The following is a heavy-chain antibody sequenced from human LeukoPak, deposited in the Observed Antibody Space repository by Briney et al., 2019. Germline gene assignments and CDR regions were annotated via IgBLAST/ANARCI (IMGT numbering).Heavy chain of an antibody. Sequence: ASVKVSCKASGYTFTSYAMNWVRQAPGQGLEWMGWINTNTGNPTYAQGFTGRFVFSLDTSVSTAYLQISSLKAEDTAVCYCARDRYSYGYRPYAFDIWGQGTMVTVSS. CDR2: INTNTGNP. CDR1: GYTFTSYA. D-gene: IGHD5-18*01. J-gene: IGHJ3*02. V-gene: IGHV7-4-1*02. CDR3: ARDRYSYGYRPYAFDI.